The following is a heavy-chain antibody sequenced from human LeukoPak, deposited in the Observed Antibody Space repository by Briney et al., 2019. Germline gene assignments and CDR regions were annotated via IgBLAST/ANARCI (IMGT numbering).Heavy chain of an antibody. CDR3: ARDRSEVTMVRGVIASYYYYYYMDV. D-gene: IGHD3-10*01. CDR2: IYTSGST. Sequence: SETLSLTCTVSGGSISSYYWSWIRPPAGKGLEWIGRIYTSGSTNYNPSLKSRVTMSVDTSKNQFSLKLSSVTAADTAVYYCARDRSEVTMVRGVIASYYYYYYMDVWGKGTTVTVSS. J-gene: IGHJ6*03. CDR1: GGSISSYY. V-gene: IGHV4-4*07.